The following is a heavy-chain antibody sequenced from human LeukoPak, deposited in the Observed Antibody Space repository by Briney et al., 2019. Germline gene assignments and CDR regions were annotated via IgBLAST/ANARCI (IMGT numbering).Heavy chain of an antibody. CDR1: GGSISSYY. V-gene: IGHV4-4*09. CDR2: IYTSGST. D-gene: IGHD3-22*01. CDR3: ARHIPGDYYGSSGYYYPSAFDI. Sequence: SETLSLTCTVSGGSISSYYWSWIRQPPGKGLEWIGYIYTSGSTNYNPSLKSRVTISVDASKNQFSLKLSSVTAADTAVYYCARHIPGDYYGSSGYYYPSAFDIWGQGTMVTVSS. J-gene: IGHJ3*02.